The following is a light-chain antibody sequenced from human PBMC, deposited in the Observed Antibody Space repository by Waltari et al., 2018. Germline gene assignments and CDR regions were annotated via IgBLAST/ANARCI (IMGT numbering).Light chain of an antibody. Sequence: QSALTQPASVSGSPGQSITISCTGTSSAVGGYNRVPWYQQHPGRAPKFMIYEVSNRPSGVSDRFSGSKSGNTASLTISGLQAEDEADYYCSSFSSSSIRYVFGIGTKVTVL. CDR2: EVS. V-gene: IGLV2-14*01. CDR3: SSFSSSSIRYV. J-gene: IGLJ1*01. CDR1: SSAVGGYNR.